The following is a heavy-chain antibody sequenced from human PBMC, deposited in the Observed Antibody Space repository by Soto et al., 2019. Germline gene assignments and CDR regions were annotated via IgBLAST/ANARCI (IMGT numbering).Heavy chain of an antibody. CDR2: ISKDGNDQ. V-gene: IGHV3-30*18. J-gene: IGHJ4*02. Sequence: QVQLVESGGGVVQPGTSLRLSCAASGFTFSTYAMHWVRQAPGKGLEWVAMISKDGNDQYYADSVKGRFTVSRDNSKNTLSLQMHSMRPEDTAFYFCAKDRWEFTRYFDSWGQGTLVTVSS. D-gene: IGHD1-26*01. CDR1: GFTFSTYA. CDR3: AKDRWEFTRYFDS.